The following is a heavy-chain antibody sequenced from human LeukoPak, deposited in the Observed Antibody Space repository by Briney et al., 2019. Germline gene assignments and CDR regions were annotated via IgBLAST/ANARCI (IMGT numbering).Heavy chain of an antibody. D-gene: IGHD3-22*01. V-gene: IGHV1-2*02. CDR2: INPNSGGT. CDR3: ATVDYDSTVYYPDY. Sequence: ASVKVSCKASGYXFTDYYIHWVRQAPGQGLEWMGWINPNSGGTNSAQRFQGRVTMTRDTSISTAYMELSRLRSDDTAVYYCATVDYDSTVYYPDYWGQGTTVTVSS. J-gene: IGHJ4*03. CDR1: GYXFTDYY.